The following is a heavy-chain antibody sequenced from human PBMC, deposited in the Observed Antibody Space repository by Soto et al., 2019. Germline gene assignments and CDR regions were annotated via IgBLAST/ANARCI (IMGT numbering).Heavy chain of an antibody. CDR2: IDPSDSYT. J-gene: IGHJ6*02. CDR3: ASFGYSSSWYGMDV. D-gene: IGHD6-13*01. CDR1: EYSFTSYW. V-gene: IGHV5-10-1*01. Sequence: PGESLNISCQGSEYSFTSYWISWVRQMPGKGLEWMGRIDPSDSYTNYSPSFQGHVTISADKSISTAYLQWSSLKASDTAMYYCASFGYSSSWYGMDVWGQGTTVTVSS.